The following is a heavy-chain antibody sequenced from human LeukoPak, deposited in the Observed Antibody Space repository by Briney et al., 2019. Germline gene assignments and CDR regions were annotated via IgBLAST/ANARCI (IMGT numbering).Heavy chain of an antibody. CDR3: ARGLGGYYYAMDV. V-gene: IGHV1-8*01. J-gene: IGHJ6*02. CDR1: GYTFTTFD. CDR2: TNPNSGNS. D-gene: IGHD1-26*01. Sequence: ASVEVSCKASGYTFTTFDITWVRQATGQGLEWMGWTNPNSGNSVYAQKFQGRVTMTTNTSISTAYMELSSLRSEDTAVYYCARGLGGYYYAMDVWGQGTTVTVSS.